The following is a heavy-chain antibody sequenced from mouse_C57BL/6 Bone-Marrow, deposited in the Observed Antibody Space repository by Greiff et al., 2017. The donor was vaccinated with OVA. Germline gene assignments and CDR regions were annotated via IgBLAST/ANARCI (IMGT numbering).Heavy chain of an antibody. Sequence: EVMLVESGGGLVKPGGSLKLSCAASGFTFSDYGMHWVRQAPEKGLEWVAYISSGSSTIYYADTVKGRFTISRDNAKNTLFLQMTSLRSEDTAMYYCARHWEEGYYFDYWGQGTTLTVSS. CDR3: ARHWEEGYYFDY. J-gene: IGHJ2*01. CDR1: GFTFSDYG. D-gene: IGHD4-1*01. V-gene: IGHV5-17*01. CDR2: ISSGSSTI.